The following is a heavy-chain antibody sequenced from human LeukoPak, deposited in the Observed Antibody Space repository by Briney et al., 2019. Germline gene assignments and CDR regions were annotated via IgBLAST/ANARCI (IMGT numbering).Heavy chain of an antibody. V-gene: IGHV5-10-1*01. CDR1: GYSFTSYW. D-gene: IGHD3-3*01. Sequence: GESPKISCKGSGYSFTSYWISWVRQMPGKGLEWMGRIDPSDSYTNYSPSFQGHVTISADKSISTAYLQWSSLKASDTAMYYCASPITIFGVVIIHWGQGTLVTVSS. CDR2: IDPSDSYT. CDR3: ASPITIFGVVIIH. J-gene: IGHJ4*02.